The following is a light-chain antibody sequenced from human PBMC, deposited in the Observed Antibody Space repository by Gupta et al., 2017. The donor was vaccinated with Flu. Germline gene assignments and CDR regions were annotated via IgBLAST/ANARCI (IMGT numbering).Light chain of an antibody. V-gene: IGKV1-17*01. J-gene: IGKJ1*01. CDR2: TAS. CDR3: LQHNAYPLT. CDR1: QGIRND. Sequence: DIQMTQSPSSLSASVGDRVTITCRASQGIRNDLTWYQQKPGEAPRRLIYTASFLQSGVPSRFSGSGSGTEFTLTISSLQPEDFATYYCLQHNAYPLTFGQGTNVEIK.